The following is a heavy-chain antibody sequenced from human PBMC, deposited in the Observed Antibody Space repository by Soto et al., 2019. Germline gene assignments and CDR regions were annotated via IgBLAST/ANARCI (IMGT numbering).Heavy chain of an antibody. CDR1: GGTFSSYA. V-gene: IGHV1-69*06. CDR3: ASMLGGVHYDSGCFDP. Sequence: QVQLVQSGAELKKPGSSVKVSCKASGGTFSSYAISWVRQAPGQGLEWMGGIIPSFGTANYAQKFQGRVTITADKSTSTAYMELSSLISEDTAVYYGASMLGGVHYDSGCFDPWGQGTLVTVSS. D-gene: IGHD3-3*01. CDR2: IIPSFGTA. J-gene: IGHJ5*02.